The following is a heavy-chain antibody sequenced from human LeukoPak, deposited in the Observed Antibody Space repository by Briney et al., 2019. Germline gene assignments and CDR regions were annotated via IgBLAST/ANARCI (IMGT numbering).Heavy chain of an antibody. Sequence: PGGSLRLSCAASGFTFSSYSMNWVRQPPGKGLEWIGSIYYSGSTYYNPSLKSRVTISVDTSKNQFSLKLNSLTAADTAVYYCARSRKNDCTSTSCYTDYWGQGALVTVSS. J-gene: IGHJ4*02. D-gene: IGHD2-2*02. CDR1: GFTFSSYSMN. V-gene: IGHV4-39*01. CDR2: IYYSGST. CDR3: ARSRKNDCTSTSCYTDY.